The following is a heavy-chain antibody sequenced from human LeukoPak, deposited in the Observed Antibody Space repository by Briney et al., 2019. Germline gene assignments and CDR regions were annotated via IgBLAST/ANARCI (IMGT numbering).Heavy chain of an antibody. V-gene: IGHV1-2*02. Sequence: AASVKVSCKASGYTFTDYYMHLVRQAPGQGFEWMGWINPNDGDTNYAQKFQGRVTMTRDRSISTVHMEVSRLRSDDTAVYYCARANFLYCSSTTCLFDYWGQGTLVTVSS. CDR2: INPNDGDT. CDR1: GYTFTDYY. CDR3: ARANFLYCSSTTCLFDY. J-gene: IGHJ4*02. D-gene: IGHD2-2*01.